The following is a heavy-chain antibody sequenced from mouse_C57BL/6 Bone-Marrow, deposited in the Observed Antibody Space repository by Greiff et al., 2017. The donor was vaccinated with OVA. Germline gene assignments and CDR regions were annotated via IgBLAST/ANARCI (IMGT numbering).Heavy chain of an antibody. Sequence: VQLQQSGAELVRPGTSVKMSCKASGYTFTNYWIGWAKQRPGHGLEWIGDIYPGGGYTNYNEKFKGKATLTADKSSSTAYMQFSSLTSEDSAIYYCARSGDGYYGYWGQGTTLTVSS. CDR3: ARSGDGYYGY. D-gene: IGHD2-3*01. V-gene: IGHV1-63*01. CDR1: GYTFTNYW. J-gene: IGHJ2*01. CDR2: IYPGGGYT.